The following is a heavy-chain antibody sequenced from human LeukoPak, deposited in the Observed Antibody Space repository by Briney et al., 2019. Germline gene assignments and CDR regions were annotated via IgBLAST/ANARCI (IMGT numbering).Heavy chain of an antibody. CDR1: GYTFTGYY. CDR2: INPTSGGT. CDR3: ASSSVYGSGLPIDY. Sequence: GSSVTVSCRASGYTFTGYYMHWVRQAPGQGLEWMGWINPTSGGTNYAQKFQGRVTMTRDTSISTAYMELSRLRSDDTAVYYCASSSVYGSGLPIDYWGLGTLVTVSS. J-gene: IGHJ4*02. D-gene: IGHD3-10*01. V-gene: IGHV1-2*02.